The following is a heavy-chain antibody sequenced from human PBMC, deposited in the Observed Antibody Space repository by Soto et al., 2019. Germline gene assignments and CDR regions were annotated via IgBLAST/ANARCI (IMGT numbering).Heavy chain of an antibody. Sequence: SQTLSLTCAISGDSVPSNSAAWNWIRQSPSRGLEWLGRTYYRSKWYNDYAVSVKSRITINPDTSKNQFSLQLNSVTPEDTAVYYCAREPSVAASYYYYYCGMDVWGQGTTVTVSS. J-gene: IGHJ6*02. D-gene: IGHD6-13*01. CDR1: GDSVPSNSAA. CDR3: AREPSVAASYYYYYCGMDV. CDR2: TYYRSKWYN. V-gene: IGHV6-1*01.